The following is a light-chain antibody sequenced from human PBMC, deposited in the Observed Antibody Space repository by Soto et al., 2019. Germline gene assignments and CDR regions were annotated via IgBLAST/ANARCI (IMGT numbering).Light chain of an antibody. V-gene: IGKV3-11*01. CDR1: QSIGTY. CDR3: QQRHPLT. CDR2: DAS. Sequence: EIVLTQSPATLSLSPGERATLSCRASQSIGTYLAWYQQKPGQAPRLLIYDASNRATGIPARFTGGGSGTDFTLTITSLEPEDFAVYYWQQRHPLTFGGGTKVEIK. J-gene: IGKJ4*01.